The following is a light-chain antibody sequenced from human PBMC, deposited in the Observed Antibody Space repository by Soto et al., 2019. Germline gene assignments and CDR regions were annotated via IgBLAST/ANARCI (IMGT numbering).Light chain of an antibody. V-gene: IGKV3-20*01. J-gene: IGKJ4*01. CDR2: GAS. CDR3: QQYGSSPLT. Sequence: DIVLTQSPGTLSLSSGERGTLSCSASQSIGYYLAWYQQKPGQAPRLLIYGASGRATGIPDRFSGSGSGTDFTLTISRLEPEEFAVYYCQQYGSSPLTFGGGTKVDIK. CDR1: QSIGYY.